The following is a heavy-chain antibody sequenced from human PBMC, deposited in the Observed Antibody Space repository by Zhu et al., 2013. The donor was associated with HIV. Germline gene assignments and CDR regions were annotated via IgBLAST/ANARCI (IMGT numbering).Heavy chain of an antibody. V-gene: IGHV1-69*06. CDR2: IIPIFGTA. Sequence: QVQLVQSGTEVKKPGATVKVSCKASGYTFTGYYMHWVRQAPGQGLEWMGGIIPIFGTANYAQKFQGRVTITADKSTSTAYMELSSLRSEDTAVYYCARDGYSGSHNWFDPWGQGTLVTVSS. CDR1: GYTFTGYY. J-gene: IGHJ5*02. CDR3: ARDGYSGSHNWFDP. D-gene: IGHD1-26*01.